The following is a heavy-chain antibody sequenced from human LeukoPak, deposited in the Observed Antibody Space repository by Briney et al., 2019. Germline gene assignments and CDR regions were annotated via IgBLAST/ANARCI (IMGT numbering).Heavy chain of an antibody. J-gene: IGHJ4*02. Sequence: GGSLRLSCAASGFTFSNAWMSWVRQAPGKGLEWISAISGSGGSTYYADSVKGRFTISRDNSKNTLYLQMNSLRAEDTAVYYCAKEPAYFDYWGQGTLVTVSS. CDR1: GFTFSNAW. CDR3: AKEPAYFDY. V-gene: IGHV3-23*01. CDR2: ISGSGGST. D-gene: IGHD6-25*01.